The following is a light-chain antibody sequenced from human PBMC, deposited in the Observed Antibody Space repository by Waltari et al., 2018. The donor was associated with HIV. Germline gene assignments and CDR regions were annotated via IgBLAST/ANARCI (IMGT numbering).Light chain of an antibody. CDR3: QQYHTYPLT. CDR2: QAS. J-gene: IGKJ4*01. CDR1: QSINSW. V-gene: IGKV1-5*03. Sequence: DIQMTQSPSILSASVGDTVPISCRASQSINSWLAWYQQKPGKPPKFLIYQASTLESGVPSRFSGSGSGTLFTLTLRRLQPDDFATYFCQQYHTYPLTFGGGTKVEIK.